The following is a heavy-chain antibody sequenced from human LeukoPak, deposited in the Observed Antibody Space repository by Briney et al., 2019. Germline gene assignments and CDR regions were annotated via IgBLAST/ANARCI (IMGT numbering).Heavy chain of an antibody. D-gene: IGHD2-21*01. Sequence: SETLSLTCTASGGSISSSTYSWTWIRQPPGKGLEWIGNINYSGSTHYNPSLKSRVTISVDTSKNQFSLKLSSVTAADTAVYSCARERGLGVISPYIDYWGQGTQVTVSS. J-gene: IGHJ4*02. CDR1: GGSISSSTYS. CDR2: INYSGST. V-gene: IGHV4-39*02. CDR3: ARERGLGVISPYIDY.